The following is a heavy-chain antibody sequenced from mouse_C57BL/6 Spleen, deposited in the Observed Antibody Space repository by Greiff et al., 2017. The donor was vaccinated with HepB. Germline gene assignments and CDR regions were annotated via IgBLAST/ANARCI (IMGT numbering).Heavy chain of an antibody. CDR3: AIHCGSSLHYYAMDY. Sequence: QVQLQQPGAELVKPGASVKVSCKASGYTFTSYWMHWVKQRPGQGLEWIGRIHPSDSDTNYNQKFKGKATLTVDKSSSTAYMQLSSLTSEDSAVYDCAIHCGSSLHYYAMDYWGQGTSVTVSS. V-gene: IGHV1-74*01. J-gene: IGHJ4*01. D-gene: IGHD1-1*01. CDR1: GYTFTSYW. CDR2: IHPSDSDT.